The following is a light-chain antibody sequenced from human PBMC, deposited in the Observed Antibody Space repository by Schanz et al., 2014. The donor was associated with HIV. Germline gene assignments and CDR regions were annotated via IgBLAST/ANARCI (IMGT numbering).Light chain of an antibody. V-gene: IGKV3-20*01. J-gene: IGKJ3*01. Sequence: EIVMTQSPVTLSVSPGERATLSCRASQSVSSNLAWYQQKPGQAPRLLIYGASSRATGIPDRFSGSGSGTDFTLTISRLEPEDFAVYYCQQYGSPFGPGTKVDIK. CDR1: QSVSSN. CDR2: GAS. CDR3: QQYGSP.